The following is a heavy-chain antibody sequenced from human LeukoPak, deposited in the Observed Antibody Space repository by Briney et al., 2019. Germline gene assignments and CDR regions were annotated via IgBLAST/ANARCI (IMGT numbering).Heavy chain of an antibody. CDR3: ARHEHSASFYGLSWFDP. CDR2: MYHSGST. V-gene: IGHV4-39*01. D-gene: IGHD4-17*01. Sequence: PSETLSLTCTVSGDSISSTGYYWGWIRQPPGKGLEWIASMYHSGSTFHNPSLKSRVTISVDTSKNQLSLKLSSVTAADTAIYYCARHEHSASFYGLSWFDPWGQGTLVTVSS. J-gene: IGHJ5*02. CDR1: GDSISSTGYY.